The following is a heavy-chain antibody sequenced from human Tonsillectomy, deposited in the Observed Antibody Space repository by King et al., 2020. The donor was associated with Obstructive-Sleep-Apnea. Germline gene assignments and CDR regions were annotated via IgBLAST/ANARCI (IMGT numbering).Heavy chain of an antibody. CDR3: ARRADIVVVPAATIYYYYGMDV. D-gene: IGHD2-2*01. CDR1: GFTFSSYS. Sequence: VQLVESGGGLVKPGGSLRLSCAASGFTFSSYSMNWVRQAPGKGLEWVSSISSSSSYIYYADSVKGRFTISRDNAKNSLYLQMNSLRAEDTAVYYCARRADIVVVPAATIYYYYGMDVWGQGTTVTVSS. V-gene: IGHV3-21*01. J-gene: IGHJ6*02. CDR2: ISSSSSYI.